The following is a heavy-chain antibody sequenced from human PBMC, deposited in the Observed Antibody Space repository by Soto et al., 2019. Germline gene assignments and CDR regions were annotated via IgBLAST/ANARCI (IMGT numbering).Heavy chain of an antibody. Sequence: AASVKVSCKASGYTFTSYAMHWVRQAPGQRLEWMGWINAGNGNTKYSQKFQGRVTITRDTSATTAYMELSSLRSEDTAVYYCARDNRQWLVPSYYWGQGTLVTVSS. CDR3: ARDNRQWLVPSYY. D-gene: IGHD6-19*01. CDR2: INAGNGNT. V-gene: IGHV1-3*01. J-gene: IGHJ4*02. CDR1: GYTFTSYA.